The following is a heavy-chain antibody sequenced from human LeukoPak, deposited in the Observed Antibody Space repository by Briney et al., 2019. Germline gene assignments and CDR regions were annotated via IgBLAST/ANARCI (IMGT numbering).Heavy chain of an antibody. V-gene: IGHV3-23*01. J-gene: IGHJ4*02. Sequence: GGSLRLSCAASGFTFSSYGMSWVRQAPGKGLGWVSAISGSGGSTYYADSVKGRFTISRDNSKNTLYLQMNSLRAEDTAVYYCAKARLGYCSGGSCLSYFDYWGQGTLVTVSS. CDR2: ISGSGGST. CDR3: AKARLGYCSGGSCLSYFDY. D-gene: IGHD2-15*01. CDR1: GFTFSSYG.